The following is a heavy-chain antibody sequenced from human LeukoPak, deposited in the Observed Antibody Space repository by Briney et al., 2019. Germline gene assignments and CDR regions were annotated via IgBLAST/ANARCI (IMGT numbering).Heavy chain of an antibody. CDR3: ARGRQYCSSTSCYRHLYYFDY. D-gene: IGHD2-2*01. V-gene: IGHV4-34*01. CDR2: IIHSGST. Sequence: PSETLSLTCAVYGWSFSGYYWSWIRQPPGKGLEWIVEIIHSGSTNYNPSLKSRVTISVDTSKDQFSLKLSSVTAADTAVYYCARGRQYCSSTSCYRHLYYFDYWGQGTLVTVSS. J-gene: IGHJ4*02. CDR1: GWSFSGYY.